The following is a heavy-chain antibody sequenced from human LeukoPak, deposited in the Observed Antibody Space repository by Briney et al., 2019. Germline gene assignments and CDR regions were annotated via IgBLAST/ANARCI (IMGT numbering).Heavy chain of an antibody. D-gene: IGHD6-19*01. V-gene: IGHV4-4*07. J-gene: IGHJ5*02. CDR3: ARHVRIAVAGTVMIDP. CDR2: IYISGST. CDR1: GGSISSYY. Sequence: SETLSLTCTVSGGSISSYYWSWIRQPAGKGLEWIGRIYISGSTNYNPSLKSRVTISLDASKNQFSLKLSSVTAADTAVYYCARHVRIAVAGTVMIDPWGQGTLVTVSS.